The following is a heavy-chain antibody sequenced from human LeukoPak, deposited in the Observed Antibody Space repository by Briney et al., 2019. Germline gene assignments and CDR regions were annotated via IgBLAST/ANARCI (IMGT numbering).Heavy chain of an antibody. CDR3: ARGVDY. V-gene: IGHV4-34*01. Sequence: SETLSLTCAVYDKSGSGYYWTWFRQVPGKGLEWIGEIDQSGSTNYDPSLKRRVIISVDTSKSQFSLKMTSVTAADTGLYYCARGVDYWGQGTVVTVSS. CDR1: DKSGSGYY. CDR2: IDQSGST. J-gene: IGHJ4*02.